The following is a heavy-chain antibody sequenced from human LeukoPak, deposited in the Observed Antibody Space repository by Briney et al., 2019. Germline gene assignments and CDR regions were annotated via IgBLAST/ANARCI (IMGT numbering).Heavy chain of an antibody. CDR3: ARDGVGSGWYDY. CDR1: GFTVRSNY. D-gene: IGHD6-19*01. CDR2: IYSGGST. Sequence: GGSLRRSCAASGFTVRSNYMSWVRQAPGKGLEWVSVIYSGGSTYYADSVKGRFTISRDNSKNTLYLQMNSLRAEDTAVYYCARDGVGSGWYDYWGQGTLVTVSS. V-gene: IGHV3-53*01. J-gene: IGHJ4*02.